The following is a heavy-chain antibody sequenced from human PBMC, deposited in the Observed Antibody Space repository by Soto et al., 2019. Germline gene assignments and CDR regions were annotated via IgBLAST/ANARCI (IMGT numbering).Heavy chain of an antibody. D-gene: IGHD4-17*01. CDR1: GGTFSSYS. CDR3: ARVPNPTAPEAVDI. Sequence: SVKVSCKASGGTFSSYSISWVRQAPGQWLEWMGGIIPIFGTANYAQKFQGRVTITADESTRTAYMELRSLRSEDTAVYYCARVPNPTAPEAVDIWGQGTMVTVSS. J-gene: IGHJ3*02. V-gene: IGHV1-69*01. CDR2: IIPIFGTA.